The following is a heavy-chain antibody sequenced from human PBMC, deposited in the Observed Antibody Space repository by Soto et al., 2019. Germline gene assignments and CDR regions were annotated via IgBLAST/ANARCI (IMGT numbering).Heavy chain of an antibody. D-gene: IGHD3-9*01. V-gene: IGHV1-18*01. CDR1: GYTFTSYG. Sequence: GASVKVSCKASGYTFTSYGISWVRQAPGQGLEWMGWISAYNGNTNYAQKLQGRVTMTTDTSTSTAYMELRSLRSDDTAVYYCARDSLARFLTGYSRNWFDPWGQGTLVTVSS. CDR2: ISAYNGNT. CDR3: ARDSLARFLTGYSRNWFDP. J-gene: IGHJ5*02.